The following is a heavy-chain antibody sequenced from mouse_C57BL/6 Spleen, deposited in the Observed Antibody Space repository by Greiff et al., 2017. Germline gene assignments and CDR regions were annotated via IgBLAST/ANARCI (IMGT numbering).Heavy chain of an antibody. J-gene: IGHJ4*01. V-gene: IGHV1-52*01. CDR2: IDPSDSET. CDR1: GYTFTSYW. D-gene: IGHD3-2*02. CDR3: AKSRAGAPNYYAMDY. Sequence: QVQLQQPGAELVRPGSSVKLSCKASGYTFTSYWMHWVKQRPIQGLEWIGNIDPSDSETHYNQKFKDKATLTVDKSSSTAYMQLSSLTSEDSAVYYGAKSRAGAPNYYAMDYWGQGTSLTVSS.